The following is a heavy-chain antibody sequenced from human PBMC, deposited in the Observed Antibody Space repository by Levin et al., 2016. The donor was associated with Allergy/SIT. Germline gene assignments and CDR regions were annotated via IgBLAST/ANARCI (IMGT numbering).Heavy chain of an antibody. D-gene: IGHD3-9*01. CDR2: INPNSGGT. V-gene: IGHV1-2*02. Sequence: WVRQAPGQGLEWMGWINPNSGGTNYAQKFQGRVTMTRDTSISTAYMELSRLRSDDTAVYYCARDYYDILTGSNDAFDIWGQGTMVTVSS. J-gene: IGHJ3*02. CDR3: ARDYYDILTGSNDAFDI.